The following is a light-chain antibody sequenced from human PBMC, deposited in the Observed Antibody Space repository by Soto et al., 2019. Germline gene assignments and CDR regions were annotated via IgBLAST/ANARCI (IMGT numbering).Light chain of an antibody. J-gene: IGLJ3*02. V-gene: IGLV4-69*01. CDR2: VNIDGSH. CDR3: QTWGTGIQV. Sequence: QSVLTQSPSASASLGASVKLTCTLSSGHSTYAIAWHQQQPEKGPRYLMKVNIDGSHSKGDGIPDRFSGSSSGDERYLTISSLQSEDEADYYCQTWGTGIQVFGGGTKLTVL. CDR1: SGHSTYA.